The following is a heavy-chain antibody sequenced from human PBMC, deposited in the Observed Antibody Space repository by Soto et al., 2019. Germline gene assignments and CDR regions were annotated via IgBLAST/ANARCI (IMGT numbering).Heavy chain of an antibody. V-gene: IGHV3-33*01. CDR2: IWYDGSNK. D-gene: IGHD6-13*01. J-gene: IGHJ4*02. Sequence: GSLRLSCAASGFTFSSYGMHWVRQAPGKGLEWVAVIWYDGSNKYYADSVKGRFTISRDNSKNTLYLQMNSLRAEDTAVYYCARDQALYSSSPDYWGQGTLVTVSS. CDR1: GFTFSSYG. CDR3: ARDQALYSSSPDY.